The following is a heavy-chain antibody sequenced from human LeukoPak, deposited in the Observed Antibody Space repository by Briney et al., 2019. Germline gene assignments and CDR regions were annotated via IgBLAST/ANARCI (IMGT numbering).Heavy chain of an antibody. CDR3: AKGLWGAYYYGMDV. D-gene: IGHD3-16*01. J-gene: IGHJ6*02. CDR1: GFTFSNYD. CDR2: ISGSGATT. V-gene: IGHV3-23*01. Sequence: GGSLRLSCAASGFTFSNYDMHWVRQAPGKGLEWVSVISGSGATTYYADSVKGRFTISRDNSKNTLYLQVDSLRAEDTAVYYCAKGLWGAYYYGMDVWGQGTTVTVSS.